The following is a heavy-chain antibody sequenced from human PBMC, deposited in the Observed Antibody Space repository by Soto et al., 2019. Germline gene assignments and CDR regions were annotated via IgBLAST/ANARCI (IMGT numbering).Heavy chain of an antibody. V-gene: IGHV3-23*01. D-gene: IGHD6-6*01. CDR1: GFTFSSYA. CDR3: AKEGIAARLGYFDY. Sequence: EVQLLESGGGLVQPGGSLRLSCAASGFTFSSYAMSWVRQAPGKGLEWVSAISGSGGSTYYADSVKGRFTISRDNSKNPLYLQRSSLRAEETAVYYCAKEGIAARLGYFDYWGQGTLVTVSS. CDR2: ISGSGGST. J-gene: IGHJ4*02.